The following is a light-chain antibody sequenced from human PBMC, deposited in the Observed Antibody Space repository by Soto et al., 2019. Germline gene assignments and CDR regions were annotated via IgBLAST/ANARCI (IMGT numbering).Light chain of an antibody. J-gene: IGKJ1*01. V-gene: IGKV1-5*01. Sequence: DIQMTQSPSSLSASVGDIVTITCRAIQSIISYLNWDQQKPGKASNLLIYYAFSLQSGVPSRFSGLGSGTEFTLTIRSLQPDDFATYFCQQYNSHWTFGQGTKVDIK. CDR3: QQYNSHWT. CDR2: YAF. CDR1: QSIISY.